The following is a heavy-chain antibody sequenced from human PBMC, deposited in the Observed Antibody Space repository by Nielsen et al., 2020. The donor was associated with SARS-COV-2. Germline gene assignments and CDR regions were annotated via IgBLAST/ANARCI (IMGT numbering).Heavy chain of an antibody. V-gene: IGHV3-23*01. CDR3: ANDFGDCGSSTCRPK. D-gene: IGHD2-2*01. CDR2: ISGGGTNS. J-gene: IGHJ4*02. CDR1: GFTFNTYA. Sequence: GGSLRLSCAASGFTFNTYAMSWIRQAPGKGLEWISAISGGGTNSFYADSVKGRFTISRDISNHTLYLQLTNLRAEDTAVYYCANDFGDCGSSTCRPKWGQGSRVTVSS.